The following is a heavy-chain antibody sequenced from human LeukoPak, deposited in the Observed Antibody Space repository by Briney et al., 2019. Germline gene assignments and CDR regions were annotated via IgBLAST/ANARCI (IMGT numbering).Heavy chain of an antibody. CDR2: INSDGSST. CDR1: GFTFSSHW. V-gene: IGHV3-74*01. D-gene: IGHD3-10*01. J-gene: IGHJ4*02. CDR3: AKGPPYGSGSYYPGDY. Sequence: GGSLRLSCAASGFTFSSHWMHWVRQAPGKGLVWVSRINSDGSSTSYADSVKGRFTISRDNAKNTLYLQMNSLRAEDTAVYYCAKGPPYGSGSYYPGDYWGQGTLVTVSS.